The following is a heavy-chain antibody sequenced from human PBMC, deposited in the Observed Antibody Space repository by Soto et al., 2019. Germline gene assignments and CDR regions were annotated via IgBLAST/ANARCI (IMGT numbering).Heavy chain of an antibody. CDR2: INPNSGGT. Sequence: ASVKVSCKASGYTFTGYYMHWVRQAPGQGLEWMGWINPNSGGTNYAQKFQGRVTMTRDTSISTAYMELSSLRSEDTAVYYCARRLDGSGSHNWFDPWGQGTLVTVSS. J-gene: IGHJ5*02. CDR3: ARRLDGSGSHNWFDP. CDR1: GYTFTGYY. V-gene: IGHV1-2*02. D-gene: IGHD3-10*01.